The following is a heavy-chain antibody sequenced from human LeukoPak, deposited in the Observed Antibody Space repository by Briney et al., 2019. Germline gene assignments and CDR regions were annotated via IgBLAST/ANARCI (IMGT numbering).Heavy chain of an antibody. D-gene: IGHD2-2*03. CDR3: ARVDIVVVPAAKGPYYYYGMDV. V-gene: IGHV1-18*01. CDR2: ISAYNGNT. CDR1: GYTFTSYG. J-gene: IGHJ6*02. Sequence: ASVKVSCKASGYTFTSYGISWVRQAPGQGLEWMGWISAYNGNTNYAQKLQGRVTMPTDTSTSTAYMELRSLRSDDTAVYYCARVDIVVVPAAKGPYYYYGMDVWGQGTTVTVSS.